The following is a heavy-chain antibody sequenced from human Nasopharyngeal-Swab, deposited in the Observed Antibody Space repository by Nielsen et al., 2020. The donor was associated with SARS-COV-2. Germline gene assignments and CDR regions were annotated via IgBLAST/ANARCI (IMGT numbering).Heavy chain of an antibody. Sequence: SETLSLTCTVSGGSISSGGYYWSWIRQHPGKGLEWIGEINHSGSTNYNPSLKSRVTISVDTSKNQFSLKLSSVTAADTAVYYCARGRVAVAGTLGYWGQGTLVTVSS. D-gene: IGHD6-19*01. CDR1: GGSISSGGYY. J-gene: IGHJ4*02. V-gene: IGHV4-39*07. CDR2: INHSGST. CDR3: ARGRVAVAGTLGY.